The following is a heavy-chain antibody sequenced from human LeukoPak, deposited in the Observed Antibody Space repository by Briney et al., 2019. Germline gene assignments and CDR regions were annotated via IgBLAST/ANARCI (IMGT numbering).Heavy chain of an antibody. Sequence: PSGTLSLTCAVSGGSISSSNWWSWVRQTPGEGLEWIGEIYHSGSTNYNPSLESRVTISVDKSKNQFSLKLSSVTAADTAVYYCAREYYYDSSGYYYYYYYGMDVWGQGTTVTVSS. D-gene: IGHD3-22*01. V-gene: IGHV4-4*02. J-gene: IGHJ6*02. CDR2: IYHSGST. CDR3: AREYYYDSSGYYYYYYYGMDV. CDR1: GGSISSSNW.